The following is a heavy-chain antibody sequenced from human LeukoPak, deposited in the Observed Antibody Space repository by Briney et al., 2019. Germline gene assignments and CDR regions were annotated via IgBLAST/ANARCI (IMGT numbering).Heavy chain of an antibody. J-gene: IGHJ4*02. CDR1: GFTFDDYG. Sequence: PGGSLRLSCAASGFTFDDYGMSWVRQAPGKGLEWVSGIKWNGGNTGYADSVKGRFTISRDNSKNTLYLQMNTLRAEDTAVYYCARRAGDYSHPYDYWGQGTLVTVSS. CDR3: ARRAGDYSHPYDY. CDR2: IKWNGGNT. V-gene: IGHV3-20*04. D-gene: IGHD3-22*01.